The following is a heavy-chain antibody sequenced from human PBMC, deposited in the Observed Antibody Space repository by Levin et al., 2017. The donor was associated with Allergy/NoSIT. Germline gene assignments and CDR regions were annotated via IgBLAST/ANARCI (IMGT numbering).Heavy chain of an antibody. CDR3: ARHFYEDY. Sequence: GESLKISCAASGFTFSNYWMTWVRQAPGKGLEWVANIKEDETEKYYLGSVRGRFTIYRDNTKNSLYLQMNSLRVEDTAVYFCARHFYEDYWGQGTLVTVSS. CDR2: IKEDETEK. J-gene: IGHJ4*02. V-gene: IGHV3-7*01. D-gene: IGHD2/OR15-2a*01. CDR1: GFTFSNYW.